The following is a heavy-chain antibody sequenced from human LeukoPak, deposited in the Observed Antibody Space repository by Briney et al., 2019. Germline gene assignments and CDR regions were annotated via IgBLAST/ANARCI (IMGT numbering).Heavy chain of an antibody. Sequence: SETLSLTCTVSGGSISSYYWSWIRQPPGKGLEWIGYIYYSGSTNYNPSLKSRVTISVDTSKNQFSLKLSSVTAADTAVYYCARDGVGVVIDAFDIWGQGTMVTVSS. CDR2: IYYSGST. V-gene: IGHV4-59*01. CDR1: GGSISSYY. J-gene: IGHJ3*02. CDR3: ARDGVGVVIDAFDI. D-gene: IGHD3-3*01.